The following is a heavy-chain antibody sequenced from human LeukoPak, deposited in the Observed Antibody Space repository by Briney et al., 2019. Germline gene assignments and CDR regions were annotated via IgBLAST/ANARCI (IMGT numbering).Heavy chain of an antibody. CDR2: IIPIFGTA. D-gene: IGHD3-22*01. Sequence: SVKVSCKASGGTFSSYAISWVRQAPGQGLEWMGGIIPIFGTANYAQKFQGRVTITADESTSTAYMELSSLRSEDTAVYYCARDPDYYDSSGFEYPHDAFDIWGQGTMVTVSS. J-gene: IGHJ3*02. CDR3: ARDPDYYDSSGFEYPHDAFDI. CDR1: GGTFSSYA. V-gene: IGHV1-69*13.